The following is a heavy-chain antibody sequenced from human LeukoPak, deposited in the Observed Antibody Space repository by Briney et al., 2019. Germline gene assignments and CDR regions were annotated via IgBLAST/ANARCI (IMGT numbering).Heavy chain of an antibody. D-gene: IGHD6-6*01. Sequence: GGSLRLSCAASGFTFSSYGMHWVRQAPGKGLEWVAFIRYDGSNKYYADSVKGRFTISRDNSKNTLYLQMNSLRAEDTAVYYCASSGSIAAPGGAFDIWGQGTMVTVSS. J-gene: IGHJ3*02. CDR1: GFTFSSYG. CDR2: IRYDGSNK. CDR3: ASSGSIAAPGGAFDI. V-gene: IGHV3-30*02.